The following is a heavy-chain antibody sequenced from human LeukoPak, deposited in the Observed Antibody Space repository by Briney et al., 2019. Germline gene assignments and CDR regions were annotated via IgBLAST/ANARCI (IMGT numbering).Heavy chain of an antibody. Sequence: PGGSLRLSCAASGFTVSNNYMSWLRQPPGKGLEWVSIIFSADRTYFADSVEGRFSISRDNSKNTLYLQMNSLRAEDTAVYYCARVGNYYDFDYWGQGTLVTVSS. J-gene: IGHJ4*02. CDR2: IFSADRT. CDR3: ARVGNYYDFDY. V-gene: IGHV3-53*01. D-gene: IGHD1-26*01. CDR1: GFTVSNNY.